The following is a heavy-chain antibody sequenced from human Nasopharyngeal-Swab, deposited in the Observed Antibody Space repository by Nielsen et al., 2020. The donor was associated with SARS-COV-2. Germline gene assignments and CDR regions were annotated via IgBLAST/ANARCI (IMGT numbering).Heavy chain of an antibody. V-gene: IGHV1-69*13. CDR3: ARDRSPIYSSSWYYFDY. CDR1: GGTFSSYA. D-gene: IGHD6-13*01. Sequence: SVKVSCKASGGTFSSYAISWVRQAPGQGLEWMGGIIPIFGTANYAQKFQGRVTITADESTSTAYMELSSLRSEDTAVYYCARDRSPIYSSSWYYFDYWGQGTLVTVSS. J-gene: IGHJ4*02. CDR2: IIPIFGTA.